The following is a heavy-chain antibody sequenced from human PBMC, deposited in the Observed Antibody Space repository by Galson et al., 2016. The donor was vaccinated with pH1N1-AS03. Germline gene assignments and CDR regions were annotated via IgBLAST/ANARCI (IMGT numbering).Heavy chain of an antibody. Sequence: SVKVSCKASGGTFNNYAIGWVRQAPGQGLEWMGGIILMFGTANYAQKFQGRVTITADKSTTIDYKSTTTAYMELSSLRSEDTAVYYCAKTRGYHSRDRYYFDTSGHLDSWGQGALVTVSS. V-gene: IGHV1-69*06. CDR1: GGTFNNYA. D-gene: IGHD3-22*01. CDR3: AKTRGYHSRDRYYFDTSGHLDS. J-gene: IGHJ4*02. CDR2: IILMFGTA.